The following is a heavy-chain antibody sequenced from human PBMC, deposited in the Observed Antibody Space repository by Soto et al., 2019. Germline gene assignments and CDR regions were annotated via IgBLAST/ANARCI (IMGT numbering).Heavy chain of an antibody. D-gene: IGHD6-13*01. Sequence: PSETLSLTCAVYGGSFSGYYWSWIRQPPGKGLEWIGEINHSGSTNYNPSLKSRVTISVDTSKNQFSLKLSSVTAADTAVYYCARGGQQQLVRLVWFDPWGQGTLVTVSS. J-gene: IGHJ5*02. CDR3: ARGGQQQLVRLVWFDP. CDR2: INHSGST. CDR1: GGSFSGYY. V-gene: IGHV4-34*01.